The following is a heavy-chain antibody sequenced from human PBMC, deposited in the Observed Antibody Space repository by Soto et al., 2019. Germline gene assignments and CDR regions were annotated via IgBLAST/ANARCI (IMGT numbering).Heavy chain of an antibody. CDR1: GASISSYY. D-gene: IGHD3-3*01. CDR2: IYYSGST. J-gene: IGHJ4*02. CDR3: ARGGVKYYFDY. Sequence: PSETLSLTCTVSGASISSYYWSWIRQPPGKGLEWIGYIYYSGSTNYNPSLKSRVTISVDTSKNQFSLKLSSVTAADTAVYYCARGGVKYYFDYWGQGTLVTVSS. V-gene: IGHV4-59*01.